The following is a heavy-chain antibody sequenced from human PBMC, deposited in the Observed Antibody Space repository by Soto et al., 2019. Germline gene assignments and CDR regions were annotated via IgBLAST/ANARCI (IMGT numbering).Heavy chain of an antibody. CDR3: ARVTRFPDAFDI. V-gene: IGHV4-34*01. J-gene: IGHJ3*02. Sequence: QVHLQQWGAGLLKPSETLSLTCGVYGGSFGTSYWAWIRQSPEKGLEWIGEINHNGDSNYNPSLNMRVTRSLDRSENQCSPKLTPVAAADTAVYYCARVTRFPDAFDIWGQATPVIVSS. CDR2: INHNGDS. CDR1: GGSFGTSY.